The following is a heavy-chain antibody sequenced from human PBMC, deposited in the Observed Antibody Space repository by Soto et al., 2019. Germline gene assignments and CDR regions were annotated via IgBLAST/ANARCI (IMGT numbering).Heavy chain of an antibody. J-gene: IGHJ4*02. CDR3: ARVGDYYDSRGYYYIPFDY. CDR2: IYHSGST. V-gene: IGHV4-4*02. Sequence: SETLSLTCALSDCSISSSNWWSWVRQPPGKGLEWIGEIYHSGSTNYNPSLKSRVTISIDKSKNQFSLKLSSVTAADTAVYYCARVGDYYDSRGYYYIPFDYWGQGTLVTVS. CDR1: DCSISSSNW. D-gene: IGHD3-22*01.